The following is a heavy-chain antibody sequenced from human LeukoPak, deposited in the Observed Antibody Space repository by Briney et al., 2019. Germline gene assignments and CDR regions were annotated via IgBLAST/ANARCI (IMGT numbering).Heavy chain of an antibody. V-gene: IGHV3-7*01. Sequence: GGSLRLSCEASGFTFSNYWMHWVRQPPGKGLEWVANIKQDGSERYYVDSVRGRFTISRDNAKNSLYLQMNSLRAEDTAVYYCARGLGYYYFDYWGQGTLVTVSS. D-gene: IGHD1-26*01. CDR2: IKQDGSER. CDR3: ARGLGYYYFDY. CDR1: GFTFSNYW. J-gene: IGHJ4*02.